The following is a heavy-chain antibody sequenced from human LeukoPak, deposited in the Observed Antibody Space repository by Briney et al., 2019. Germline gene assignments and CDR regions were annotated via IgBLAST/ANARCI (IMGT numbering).Heavy chain of an antibody. CDR2: ISGSGGST. CDR3: ATRRGVIAPFDY. J-gene: IGHJ4*02. CDR1: GFTFSSYA. Sequence: GGSLRLSCAASGFTFSSYAMSWVRQAPGKGLEWVSSISGSGGSTYYADSVKSRFTISRDDSKNTLYLQMNSLRAEDTAVYYCATRRGVIAPFDYWGQGTLVTVSS. V-gene: IGHV3-23*01. D-gene: IGHD3-16*02.